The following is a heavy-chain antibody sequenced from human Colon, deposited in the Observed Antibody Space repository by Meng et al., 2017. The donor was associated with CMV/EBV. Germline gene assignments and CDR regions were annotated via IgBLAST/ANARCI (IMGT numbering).Heavy chain of an antibody. CDR2: ISGAGTAT. CDR1: GFNFRSSA. Sequence: GGSLRLSCEVSGFNFRSSAMSWVRQAPGKGLEWVSSISGAGTATFYADSVKGRFTISRDTPKNTLFLQLNSLRAEDTAVYYCAREVTAVGQRHYFDHWGQGTQVTVSS. V-gene: IGHV3-23*01. D-gene: IGHD6-19*01. CDR3: AREVTAVGQRHYFDH. J-gene: IGHJ4*02.